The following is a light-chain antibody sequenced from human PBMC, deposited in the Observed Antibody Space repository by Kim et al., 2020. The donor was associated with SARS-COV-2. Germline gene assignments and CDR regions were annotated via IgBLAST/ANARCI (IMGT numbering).Light chain of an antibody. J-gene: IGKJ2*01. CDR1: QTVTSSY. Sequence: LSPGETATLSCRASQTVTSSYLAWYQHKPGQPPRLLIDDSSKRATGIPDRFRGSGSGADFTLTISRLEPEDFAVYFCQQYGNSPQTFGPGTKLEI. CDR2: DSS. CDR3: QQYGNSPQT. V-gene: IGKV3-20*01.